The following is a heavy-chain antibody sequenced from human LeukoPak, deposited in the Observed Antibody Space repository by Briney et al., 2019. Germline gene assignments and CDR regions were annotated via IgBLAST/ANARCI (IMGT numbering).Heavy chain of an antibody. Sequence: ASVKVSCKASGYTFTGYYMHWVRQAPGQGLEWMGWINPNSGDTNYAQKLQGRVTMTTDTSISTAYMELSRLRSDDTAVYYCARELRGSYYATYNAFDIWGQGTMVTVSS. V-gene: IGHV1-2*02. CDR1: GYTFTGYY. J-gene: IGHJ3*02. CDR3: ARELRGSYYATYNAFDI. CDR2: INPNSGDT. D-gene: IGHD1-26*01.